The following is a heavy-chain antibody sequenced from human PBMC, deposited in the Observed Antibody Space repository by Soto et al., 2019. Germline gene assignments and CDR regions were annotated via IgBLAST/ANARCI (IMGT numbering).Heavy chain of an antibody. D-gene: IGHD3-22*01. CDR3: ARLRSHYYDSSGYTEYFDY. V-gene: IGHV4-59*01. J-gene: IGHJ4*02. CDR2: IFYSGST. CDR1: GGSISSYY. Sequence: QVQLQESGPGLVKPSETLSLTCTVSGGSISSYYWSWIRQPPGKGLEWIGYIFYSGSTNYNPSLKSRVPISVDTSKNQFFLKLSSVTAADTAVYYCARLRSHYYDSSGYTEYFDYWGQGTLVTVSS.